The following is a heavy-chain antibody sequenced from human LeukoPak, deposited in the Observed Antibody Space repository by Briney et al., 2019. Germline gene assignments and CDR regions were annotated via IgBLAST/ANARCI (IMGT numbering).Heavy chain of an antibody. D-gene: IGHD5-18*01. CDR3: ARVGLRAYSYGFDS. V-gene: IGHV4-61*02. CDR2: IYTSGST. J-gene: IGHJ4*02. CDR1: GGSISSGSYY. Sequence: PSETLSLTCTVSGGSISSGSYYWSWIRQPAGKGLEWIGRIYTSGSTKYNPSLKSRVTISVDTSKNQFSLKLSSVTAADTAVYYCARVGLRAYSYGFDSWGQGTLVTVSS.